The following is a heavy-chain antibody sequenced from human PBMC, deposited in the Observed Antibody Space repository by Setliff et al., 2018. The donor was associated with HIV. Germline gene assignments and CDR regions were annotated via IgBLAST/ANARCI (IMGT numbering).Heavy chain of an antibody. J-gene: IGHJ5*02. V-gene: IGHV4-4*07. CDR1: GGSFGVYR. CDR3: ARDRHSSGLGSYGP. Sequence: PSETLSLTCTLSGGSFGVYRWSWIRQSAGRGLEWIGRIDSSGTTDYKPSLKGRVAISVDTSRNQFSLRVTSVTAADTAVYFCARDRHSSGLGSYGPWGQGILVTVSS. CDR2: IDSSGTT. D-gene: IGHD3-10*01.